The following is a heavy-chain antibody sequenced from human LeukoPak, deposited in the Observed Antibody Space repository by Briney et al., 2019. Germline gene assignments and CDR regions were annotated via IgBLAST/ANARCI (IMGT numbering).Heavy chain of an antibody. CDR2: VFNDGSNQ. CDR3: AKDAERGFDYSNSLQK. CDR1: EFTFSHYG. Sequence: GGSLRLSCAASEFTFSHYGMHWVRQAPGKGLEWVAVVFNDGSNQYYADSVKGRFTVSRDNSQNMLYLQMNSLRPEDTAVYYCAKDAERGFDYSNSLQKWGQGTLVTVSS. V-gene: IGHV3-33*03. D-gene: IGHD4-11*01. J-gene: IGHJ4*02.